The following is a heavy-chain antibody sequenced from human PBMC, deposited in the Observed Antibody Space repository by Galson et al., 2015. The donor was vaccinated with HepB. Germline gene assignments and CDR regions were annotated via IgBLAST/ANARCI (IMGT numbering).Heavy chain of an antibody. CDR3: ARGGQRQWLELGAFDI. CDR1: GFTFSSYG. D-gene: IGHD6-19*01. Sequence: SLRLSCAASGFTFSSYGMHWVRQAPGKGLEWVAVIWYDGSNKYYADSVKGRFTISRDNSKNTLYLQMNSLRAEDTAVYYCARGGQRQWLELGAFDIWGQGTMVTVSS. J-gene: IGHJ3*02. V-gene: IGHV3-33*08. CDR2: IWYDGSNK.